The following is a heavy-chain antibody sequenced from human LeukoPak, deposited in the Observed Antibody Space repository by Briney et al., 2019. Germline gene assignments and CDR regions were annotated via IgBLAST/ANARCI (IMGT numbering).Heavy chain of an antibody. Sequence: SETLSLTCTVSGGPISSGDYYWSWIRQPPGKGLEWIGYIYYSGSTYYNPSLKSRVTISVDTSKNQFSLKLSSVTAADTAVYYCIRTSYSGSYDWFDPWGQGTLVTVSS. D-gene: IGHD1-26*01. J-gene: IGHJ5*02. CDR3: IRTSYSGSYDWFDP. CDR2: IYYSGST. V-gene: IGHV4-30-4*08. CDR1: GGPISSGDYY.